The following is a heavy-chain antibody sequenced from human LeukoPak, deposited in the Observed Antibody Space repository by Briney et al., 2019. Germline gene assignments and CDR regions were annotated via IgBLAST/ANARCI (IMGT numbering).Heavy chain of an antibody. Sequence: SETLSLTCTVSGGSISSSSYYWGWIRQPPGKGLEWIGSIYYSGSTNYNPSLKSRVTISVDTSKNQFSLKLSSVTAADTAVYYCARGLGLSDYWGQGTLVTVSS. CDR2: IYYSGST. J-gene: IGHJ4*02. CDR1: GGSISSSSYY. V-gene: IGHV4-39*07. CDR3: ARGLGLSDY.